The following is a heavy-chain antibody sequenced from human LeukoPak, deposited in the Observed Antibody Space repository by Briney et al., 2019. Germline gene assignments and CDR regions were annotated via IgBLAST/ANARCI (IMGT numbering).Heavy chain of an antibody. D-gene: IGHD1-1*01. CDR3: ASLWDDGY. V-gene: IGHV3-21*01. Sequence: PGGSLRLSCAASGFTFSSYSMNWVRQAPGKGLEWVSSISSSSSYIYYADSVKGRFTISRDNSKDSLYLQMNSLRADDTAVYYCASLWDDGYWGQGTLVKVSS. CDR1: GFTFSSYS. CDR2: ISSSSSYI. J-gene: IGHJ4*02.